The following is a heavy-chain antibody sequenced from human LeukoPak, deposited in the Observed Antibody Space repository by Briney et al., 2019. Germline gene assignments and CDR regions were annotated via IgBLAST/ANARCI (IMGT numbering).Heavy chain of an antibody. Sequence: GGSLRLSCAASGFTFSSYDMYWVRQSTGKGLEWVSAIGTAGDTYYPGSVKGRFTISRENAKNSLYLQMNSLRVGDTAVYYCVRGPYCSGGSCYGHFDYWGQGTLVTASS. CDR1: GFTFSSYD. CDR3: VRGPYCSGGSCYGHFDY. V-gene: IGHV3-13*01. CDR2: IGTAGDT. D-gene: IGHD2-15*01. J-gene: IGHJ4*02.